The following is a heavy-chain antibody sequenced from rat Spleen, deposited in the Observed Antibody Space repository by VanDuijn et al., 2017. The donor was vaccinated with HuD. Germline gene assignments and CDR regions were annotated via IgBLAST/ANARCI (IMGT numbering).Heavy chain of an antibody. Sequence: EVQLVESGGGLVQPGRSLKLSCAASGFTFINYDMAWVRQAPTKGLEWIASISAGGRNTYYRASVKGRFTIYRDNAKSTLYLQMDSLRSEDTATYYCARRGRNYYALDYWGQGVMVTVSS. V-gene: IGHV5-25*01. D-gene: IGHD1-12*01. CDR3: ARRGRNYYALDY. J-gene: IGHJ2*01. CDR1: GFTFINYD. CDR2: ISAGGRNT.